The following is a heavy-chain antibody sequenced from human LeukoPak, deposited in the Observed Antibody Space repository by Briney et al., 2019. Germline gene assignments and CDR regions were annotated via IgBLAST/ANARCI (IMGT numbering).Heavy chain of an antibody. J-gene: IGHJ4*02. D-gene: IGHD6-13*01. V-gene: IGHV3-21*01. CDR1: GFTFSSYS. Sequence: GGSLRLSCAASGFTFSSYSRNWVRQAPGKGLEWVSSISSSSSYIYYADSVKGRFTISRDNAKNSLYLQMNSLRAEDTAVYYCARVSGLTGYSSNWGQGTLVTVSS. CDR2: ISSSSSYI. CDR3: ARVSGLTGYSSN.